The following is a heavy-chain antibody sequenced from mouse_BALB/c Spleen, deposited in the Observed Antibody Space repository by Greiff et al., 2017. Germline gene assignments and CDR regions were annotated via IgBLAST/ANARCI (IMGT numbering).Heavy chain of an antibody. CDR2: INPSNGGT. Sequence: QVQLQQPGAELVKPGASVKLSCKASGYTFTSYYMYWVKQRPGQGLEWIGGINPSNGGTNFNEKFKSKATLTVDKSSSTAYMQLSSLTSEDSGVYYCTRRKGYYFDYWGQGTTLTVSS. J-gene: IGHJ2*01. V-gene: IGHV1S81*02. CDR1: GYTFTSYY. CDR3: TRRKGYYFDY.